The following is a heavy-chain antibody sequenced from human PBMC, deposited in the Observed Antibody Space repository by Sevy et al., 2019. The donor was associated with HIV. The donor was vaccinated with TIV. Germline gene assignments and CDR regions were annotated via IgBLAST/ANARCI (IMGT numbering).Heavy chain of an antibody. D-gene: IGHD6-13*01. CDR3: VRAIAADGSF. CDR2: IKQDGSVK. J-gene: IGHJ4*02. Sequence: GESLKISCVASGFTLNSYWMSWVRQAPGKGLEWVANIKQDGSVKYYVNSVKGRFTISRDNARNLLYPQMNSLRVEDTALYYCVRAIAADGSFWGQGTLVTVSS. V-gene: IGHV3-7*01. CDR1: GFTLNSYW.